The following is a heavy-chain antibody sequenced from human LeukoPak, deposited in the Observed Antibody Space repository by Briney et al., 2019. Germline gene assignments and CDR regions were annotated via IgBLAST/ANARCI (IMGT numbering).Heavy chain of an antibody. Sequence: PGGSLRLSCAASGFTVSSNYMSWVRQAPGKGLEWVSVIYSGGSTYYADSVKGRFTFSRDNSKNTLYLQMNSLRAEDTAVYYCARVSGSYDFWSGYYSTYYFDYWGQGTLVTVSS. V-gene: IGHV3-66*01. CDR1: GFTVSSNY. J-gene: IGHJ4*02. CDR2: IYSGGST. CDR3: ARVSGSYDFWSGYYSTYYFDY. D-gene: IGHD3-3*01.